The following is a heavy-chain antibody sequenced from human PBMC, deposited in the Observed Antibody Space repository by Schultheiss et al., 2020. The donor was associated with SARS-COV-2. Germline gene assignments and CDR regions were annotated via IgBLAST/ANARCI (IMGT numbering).Heavy chain of an antibody. CDR1: GYTFTSYD. D-gene: IGHD6-19*01. J-gene: IGHJ3*02. Sequence: ASVKVSCKASGYTFTSYDINWVRQATGQGLEWMGWMNPNSGNTGYAQKFQGRVTMTRNTSISTAYMELSSLRSEDTAVYYCATDSSGWPRDAFDIWGQGTMVTVSS. V-gene: IGHV1-8*01. CDR3: ATDSSGWPRDAFDI. CDR2: MNPNSGNT.